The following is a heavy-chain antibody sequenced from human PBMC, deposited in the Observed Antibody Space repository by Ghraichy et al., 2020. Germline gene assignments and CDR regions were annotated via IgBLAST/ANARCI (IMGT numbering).Heavy chain of an antibody. Sequence: GGSLRLSCTASGFTFSSYWMRWVRQAPGKGLVWVSSIKQDGSEKYYVDSVKGRFTISRDNAKNSLYLQMNSLRAEDTAVYYCARDITMVRGVITDAFDIWGQGTMVTVSS. D-gene: IGHD3-10*01. V-gene: IGHV3-7*03. CDR3: ARDITMVRGVITDAFDI. J-gene: IGHJ3*02. CDR1: GFTFSSYW. CDR2: IKQDGSEK.